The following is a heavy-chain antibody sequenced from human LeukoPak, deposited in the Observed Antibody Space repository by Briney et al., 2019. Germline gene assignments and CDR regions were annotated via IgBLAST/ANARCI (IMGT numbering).Heavy chain of an antibody. CDR1: GGSISSYY. J-gene: IGHJ6*03. Sequence: PSETLSLTCTVSGGSISSYYWSWIRQPPGKGLEWIGYIYYSGSTNYNPSLKSRVTISVDTSKNQFSLKLSSMTAADTAVYYCARVYSSSSPYYYYYMDVWGKGTTVTVSS. V-gene: IGHV4-59*01. D-gene: IGHD6-6*01. CDR2: IYYSGST. CDR3: ARVYSSSSPYYYYYMDV.